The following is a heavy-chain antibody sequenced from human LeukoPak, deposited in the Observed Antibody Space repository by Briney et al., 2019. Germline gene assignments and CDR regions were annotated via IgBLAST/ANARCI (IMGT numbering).Heavy chain of an antibody. J-gene: IGHJ4*02. CDR2: ISNSGAST. Sequence: PGESLRLSCVASGFPFSSYSTNWVRQAPGKGLEWVSSISNSGASTDYADSVKGRFTISRDNAKNSLYLQMTSLRAEDTAVYYCARESRRYGSGSYPPDYWGRGTLVTVSS. D-gene: IGHD3-10*01. CDR1: GFPFSSYS. V-gene: IGHV3-21*06. CDR3: ARESRRYGSGSYPPDY.